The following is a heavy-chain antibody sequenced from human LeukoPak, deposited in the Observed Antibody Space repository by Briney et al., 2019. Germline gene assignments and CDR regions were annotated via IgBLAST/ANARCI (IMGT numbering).Heavy chain of an antibody. Sequence: GGSLRLSCAASGFTFSSYSMNWVRQAPGKGLEWVSYISSSSSTIYYADSVKGRFTISRDNAKNSLYLQMNRLRDEDTAVYYCAREDYDILTGYQDFDYWGQGTLVTVSS. V-gene: IGHV3-48*02. D-gene: IGHD3-9*01. CDR1: GFTFSSYS. J-gene: IGHJ4*02. CDR2: ISSSSSTI. CDR3: AREDYDILTGYQDFDY.